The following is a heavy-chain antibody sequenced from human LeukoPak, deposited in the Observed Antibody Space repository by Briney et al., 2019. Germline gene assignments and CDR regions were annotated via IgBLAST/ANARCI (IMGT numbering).Heavy chain of an antibody. J-gene: IGHJ3*02. Sequence: GGSLRLSCAASGFTFSSYSMNWVRQAPGKGLEWVSSISSSSSYIYYADSVKGRFTISRDNAKNSLYLQMNSLRAEDTAVYYCARDRSYGADRRAFDIWGQGTMVTVSS. CDR2: ISSSSSYI. D-gene: IGHD1-26*01. V-gene: IGHV3-21*01. CDR1: GFTFSSYS. CDR3: ARDRSYGADRRAFDI.